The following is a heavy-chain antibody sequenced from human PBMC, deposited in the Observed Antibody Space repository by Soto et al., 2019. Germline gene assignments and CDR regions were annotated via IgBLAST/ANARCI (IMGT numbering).Heavy chain of an antibody. V-gene: IGHV3-9*01. CDR2: ISWNSGTI. D-gene: IGHD6-19*01. CDR3: ARGFASAWRLVDF. CDR1: GFIFDDYA. Sequence: GGSLRLSCAASGFIFDDYAMHWVRQAPGKGLEWVSSISWNSGTIGYADSVKGRFTISRDNAKNSLYLQMNSLRGDDTALYFCARGFASAWRLVDFWGQGVLVTVSS. J-gene: IGHJ4*02.